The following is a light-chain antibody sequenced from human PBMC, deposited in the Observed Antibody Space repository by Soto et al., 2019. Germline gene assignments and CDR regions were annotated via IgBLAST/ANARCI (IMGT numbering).Light chain of an antibody. CDR3: SSYAGINNLGV. CDR1: SSDVGGYKY. Sequence: QSALTQPPSASGSPGQSVTICCTGTSSDVGGYKYVSWYQQHPGKAPKLMIFEVNKRPSGVPDRFSGSKSGNTASLTVSGLQAEDEADYYCSSYAGINNLGVFGIGTKLTVL. J-gene: IGLJ1*01. CDR2: EVN. V-gene: IGLV2-8*01.